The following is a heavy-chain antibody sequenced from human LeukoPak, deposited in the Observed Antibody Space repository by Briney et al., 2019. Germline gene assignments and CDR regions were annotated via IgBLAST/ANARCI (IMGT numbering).Heavy chain of an antibody. D-gene: IGHD3-22*01. J-gene: IGHJ1*01. CDR3: ARFDSRRYFQH. Sequence: SETLSLTCAVYGGSFSGYYWSWIRQPPGKGLEWIGEINHSGSTNYNPSLKSRVTISVDTSKNQFSLKLSSVTAADTAVYYCARFDSRRYFQHWGQGTLVTVSP. V-gene: IGHV4-34*01. CDR2: INHSGST. CDR1: GGSFSGYY.